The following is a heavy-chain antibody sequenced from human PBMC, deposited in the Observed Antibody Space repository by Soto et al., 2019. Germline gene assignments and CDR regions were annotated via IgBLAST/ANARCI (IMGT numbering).Heavy chain of an antibody. CDR2: ISAGITYI. D-gene: IGHD3-3*01. V-gene: IGHV3-21*02. CDR1: GFDFSAYT. CDR3: ARDQPGDPDLWCGYLNSGYLHP. J-gene: IGHJ1*01. Sequence: EVQLLESGGGLVNPGGSLRLSCAASGFDFSAYTMNWVRQAPGKGLEWVSSISAGITYIYYADSVKGRFTTSRDDSKNTLYLQMNSLTVEDTVAYYCARDQPGDPDLWCGYLNSGYLHPWGQGTLVTVSS.